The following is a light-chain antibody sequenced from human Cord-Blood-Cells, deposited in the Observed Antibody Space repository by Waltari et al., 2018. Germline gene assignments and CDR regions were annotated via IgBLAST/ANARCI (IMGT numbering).Light chain of an antibody. CDR2: DAS. V-gene: IGKV3-11*01. J-gene: IGKJ2*01. CDR1: QSVSSY. Sequence: DTVLTQSPATLSWSPGERATLFCRASQSVSSYFAWYQQKPCQAPRRLIYDASNRATGIPARFSGSGSGTDFSLTISSLEPEDFAVYYCQQRSNWPPYTFGQGTKLEIK. CDR3: QQRSNWPPYT.